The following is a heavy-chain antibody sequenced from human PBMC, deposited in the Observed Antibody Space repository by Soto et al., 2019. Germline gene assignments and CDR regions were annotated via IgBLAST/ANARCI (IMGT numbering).Heavy chain of an antibody. J-gene: IGHJ4*02. Sequence: QLVQSGPEVQKPGSSVKVSCKSVGDTFSSYAVSWVRQAPGQGLEWMGGIIPTFGTVNYAQKFQGRATITADESTRLSYMELSSLKSEDTAVYSCAREAGDYGHPYFDYWGQGTLISVSS. D-gene: IGHD3-10*01. CDR3: AREAGDYGHPYFDY. CDR2: IIPTFGTV. V-gene: IGHV1-69*01. CDR1: GDTFSSYA.